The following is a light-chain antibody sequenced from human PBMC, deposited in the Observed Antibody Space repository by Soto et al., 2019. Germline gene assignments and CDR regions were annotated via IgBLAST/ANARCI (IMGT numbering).Light chain of an antibody. J-gene: IGKJ1*01. CDR1: QTISSW. V-gene: IGKV1-5*03. Sequence: DIPMTQSPSTLSGSVGGRVTITCRASQTISSWLAWYQQKPGKAPKLLIYKASTLKSGVPSRFSGSGSGTEFTLTISSLQSDDFATYYFQHYNGYSEAFGQGTKVDIK. CDR2: KAS. CDR3: QHYNGYSEA.